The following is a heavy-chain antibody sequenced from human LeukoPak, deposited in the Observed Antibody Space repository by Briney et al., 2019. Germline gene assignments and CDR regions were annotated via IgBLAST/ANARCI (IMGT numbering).Heavy chain of an antibody. V-gene: IGHV3-20*04. D-gene: IGHD2-15*01. CDR3: VRDPCSAGSCYAEGLDY. Sequence: PGGSLRLSCAASGFTFDDYTMHWVRQAPGKGLEWVSGIDGISVVTSYAASVKGRFTISRDNAKNSLYLQMNSLRVEDTAFYYCVRDPCSAGSCYAEGLDYWGRGTLVTVSS. CDR2: IDGISVVT. J-gene: IGHJ4*02. CDR1: GFTFDDYT.